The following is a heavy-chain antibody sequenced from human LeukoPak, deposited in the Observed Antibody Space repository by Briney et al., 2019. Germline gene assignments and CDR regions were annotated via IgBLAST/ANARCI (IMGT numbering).Heavy chain of an antibody. CDR1: GGSISSSDYY. Sequence: PSETLSLTCTVSGGSISSSDYYWGWVRQPPGKGLEWIASIYYSGSTYYNPSLKSRVTISVDTSNNQFSLKLTSVTAADTAVFYCARLASRYGSGTQGLDYWGQGTLVIVSS. CDR3: ARLASRYGSGTQGLDY. D-gene: IGHD3-10*01. J-gene: IGHJ4*02. CDR2: IYYSGST. V-gene: IGHV4-39*01.